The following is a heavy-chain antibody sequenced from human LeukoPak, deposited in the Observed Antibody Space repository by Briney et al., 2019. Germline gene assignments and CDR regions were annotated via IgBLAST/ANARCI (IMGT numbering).Heavy chain of an antibody. V-gene: IGHV3-23*01. CDR3: ARATYSSSWYPNDY. Sequence: GGSLRLSCAASGFTFSSYAMSWVRQAPGKGLEWASAISGSGGSTYYADSVKGRFTISRDNSKNTLYLQMNSLRAEDTAVYYCARATYSSSWYPNDYWGQGTLVTVSS. D-gene: IGHD6-13*01. J-gene: IGHJ4*02. CDR2: ISGSGGST. CDR1: GFTFSSYA.